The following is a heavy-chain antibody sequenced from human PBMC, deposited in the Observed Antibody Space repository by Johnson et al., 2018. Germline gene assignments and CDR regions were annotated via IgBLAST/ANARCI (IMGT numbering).Heavy chain of an antibody. J-gene: IGHJ3*02. CDR1: GFTFSSYA. D-gene: IGHD1-26*01. CDR3: ARDPAGVGATLRAALDI. Sequence: VELGEAGGGVVQPGRSLRLSCAASGFTFSSYAMHWVRQAPGKGLEWVAVISYDGSNKYYADSVKGRFTLPRDNSKKTLYLQMTSLRAEETAVYYCARDPAGVGATLRAALDIWGQGTMVTVSS. CDR2: ISYDGSNK. V-gene: IGHV3-30-3*01.